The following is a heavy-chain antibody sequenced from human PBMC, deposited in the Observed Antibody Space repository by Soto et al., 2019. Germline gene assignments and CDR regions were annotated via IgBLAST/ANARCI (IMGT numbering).Heavy chain of an antibody. J-gene: IGHJ3*02. CDR2: ISWNSGSI. CDR3: AKDIGIAVAVTAFDI. Sequence: EVQLVESGGGLVQPGRSLRLSCAASGFTFDDYAMHWVRQAPGKGLEWVSGISWNSGSIGYADSGKGRFTISRDNAKNSLYLQMNSLRAEDTALYYCAKDIGIAVAVTAFDIWGQGTMVTVSS. D-gene: IGHD6-19*01. CDR1: GFTFDDYA. V-gene: IGHV3-9*01.